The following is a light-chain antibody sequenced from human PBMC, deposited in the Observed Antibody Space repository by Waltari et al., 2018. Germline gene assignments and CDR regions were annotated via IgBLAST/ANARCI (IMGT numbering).Light chain of an antibody. J-gene: IGLJ1*01. Sequence: QSALTQPASVSGSPGQSITISCSGTDSHVGAYDFVSWYRQHPGKAPHLIFYEVSNRPCGISSRFSASKSGNTASLTISGLQAEDEADDYCSSYTTSSAPGVFGTGTRVTVL. CDR2: EVS. V-gene: IGLV2-14*01. CDR1: DSHVGAYDF. CDR3: SSYTTSSAPGV.